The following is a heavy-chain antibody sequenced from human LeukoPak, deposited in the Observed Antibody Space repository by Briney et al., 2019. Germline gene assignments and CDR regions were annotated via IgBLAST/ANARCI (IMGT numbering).Heavy chain of an antibody. V-gene: IGHV3-48*03. CDR3: ARGVTIAAFDP. J-gene: IGHJ5*02. D-gene: IGHD3-10*01. CDR2: ISSSGSTI. Sequence: GGSLRLSCAASGFTFSSYEMNWVRQAPGKGLEWVSYISSSGSTIYYADSVKGRFTISRDNSKNTLYLQMNSLRAEDTAVYYCARGVTIAAFDPWGQGTLVTVSS. CDR1: GFTFSSYE.